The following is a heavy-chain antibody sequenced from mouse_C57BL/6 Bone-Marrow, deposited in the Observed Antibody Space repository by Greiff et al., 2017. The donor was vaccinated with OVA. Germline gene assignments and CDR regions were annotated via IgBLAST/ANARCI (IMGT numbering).Heavy chain of an antibody. CDR1: GFSLTSYG. Sequence: VQLQESGPGLVQPSQSLSITCTVSGFSLTSYGVHWVRQSPGTGLEWLGVIWRGGSTDYNAAFMSRLSITKDTSKSQVFFKMNSLQADDTAIYYCAKRNYGSDWYFDVWGTGTTVTVSS. CDR2: IWRGGST. CDR3: AKRNYGSDWYFDV. V-gene: IGHV2-5*01. D-gene: IGHD1-1*01. J-gene: IGHJ1*03.